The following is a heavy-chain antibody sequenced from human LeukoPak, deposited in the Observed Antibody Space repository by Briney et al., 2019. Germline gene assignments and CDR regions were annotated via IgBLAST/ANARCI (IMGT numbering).Heavy chain of an antibody. J-gene: IGHJ4*02. CDR2: INHSGST. Sequence: SETLSLTCAVYGGSFSGYYWSWIRQPPGKGLEWIGEINHSGSTNYNPSLKSRVTISVDTSKNQFSLKLSSVTAADTAVYYCARSGSGMGFTFGGVINYWGQGTLVTVSP. CDR3: ARSGSGMGFTFGGVINY. V-gene: IGHV4-34*01. CDR1: GGSFSGYY. D-gene: IGHD3-16*01.